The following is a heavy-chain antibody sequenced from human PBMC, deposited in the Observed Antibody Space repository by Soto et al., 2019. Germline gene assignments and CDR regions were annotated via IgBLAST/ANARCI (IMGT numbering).Heavy chain of an antibody. CDR1: GGSISSGGYS. D-gene: IGHD2-21*01. CDR3: ARIPSP. J-gene: IGHJ5*02. Sequence: QLQLQESGSGLVKPSQTLSLTCAVSGGSISSGGYSWSWIRQPPGKGLEWIGYIYHSGSTYYNSSLTSRVTIAVDRSKHQFSLTLRSVTDADAAVSYCARIPSPWGQGTLGTVSA. CDR2: IYHSGST. V-gene: IGHV4-30-2*01.